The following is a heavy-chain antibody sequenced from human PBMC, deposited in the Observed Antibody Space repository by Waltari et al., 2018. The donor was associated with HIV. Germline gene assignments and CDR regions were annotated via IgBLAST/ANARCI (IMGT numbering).Heavy chain of an antibody. CDR1: GYSLTQLS. J-gene: IGHJ4*01. Sequence: QVVLIESGAEVKQPGGSVKVSCKVAGYSLTQLSMHWVLQAPGRGIEWMGGCDPEGDEKIYAQKFKGRLSMTEDTSTDTAYMELRGLRSDDTAVYYCASNDRPVYFFDYWSHGTLVTVSS. CDR3: ASNDRPVYFFDY. V-gene: IGHV1-24*01. D-gene: IGHD3-9*01. CDR2: CDPEGDEK.